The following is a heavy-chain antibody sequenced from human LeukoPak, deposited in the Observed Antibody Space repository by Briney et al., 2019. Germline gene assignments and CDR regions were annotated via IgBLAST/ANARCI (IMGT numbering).Heavy chain of an antibody. J-gene: IGHJ4*02. D-gene: IGHD3-9*01. CDR2: IRSKANNYAT. Sequence: GGSLRLSCAASGFTFSGSAMHWVRQASGKGLEWVGRIRSKANNYATAYAASVKGRFTISRDDSKNTAYLQMNSLKTEDTAVYYCRYYDILTGSYQPDYWGQGPLVTVSS. CDR1: GFTFSGSA. V-gene: IGHV3-73*01. CDR3: RYYDILTGSYQPDY.